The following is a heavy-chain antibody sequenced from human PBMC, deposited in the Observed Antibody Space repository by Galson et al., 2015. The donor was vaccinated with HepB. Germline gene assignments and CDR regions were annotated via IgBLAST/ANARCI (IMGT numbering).Heavy chain of an antibody. J-gene: IGHJ3*02. Sequence: SLRLSCAASGFTFSDYYMSWIRQAPGKGLEWVSYISSSSSYTNYADSVKGQFTISRDNAKNSLYLQMNSLRAEDTAVYYCARPKAAAGTGAFDIWGQGTMVTVSS. CDR1: GFTFSDYY. V-gene: IGHV3-11*03. CDR2: ISSSSSYT. CDR3: ARPKAAAGTGAFDI. D-gene: IGHD6-13*01.